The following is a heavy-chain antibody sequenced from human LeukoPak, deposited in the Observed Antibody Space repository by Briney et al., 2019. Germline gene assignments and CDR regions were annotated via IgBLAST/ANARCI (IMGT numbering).Heavy chain of an antibody. V-gene: IGHV1-46*01. D-gene: IGHD1-26*01. CDR3: DGAHNGSYASDY. CDR2: ISPSADST. CDR1: GFTFTSYW. Sequence: GASVKVSCTASGFTFTSYWVHWVRQAPGKGLEWMGIISPSADSTSYAQNFQGRFTMTRDTSTSTVYMELRSLRSEDTAVYYCDGAHNGSYASDYWGQGTLVTVSS. J-gene: IGHJ4*02.